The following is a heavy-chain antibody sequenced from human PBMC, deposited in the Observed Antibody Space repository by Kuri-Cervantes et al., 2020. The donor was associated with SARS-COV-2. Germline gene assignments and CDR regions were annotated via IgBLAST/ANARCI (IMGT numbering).Heavy chain of an antibody. J-gene: IGHJ4*02. D-gene: IGHD6-13*01. CDR1: GFAFRGNA. CDR3: VGHGSSSI. V-gene: IGHV3-23*01. CDR2: ISGIGGYT. Sequence: GESLRLSCAASGFAFRGNAMSWVRQAPGKGLEWVSDISGIGGYTYYADFVKGRFTTSRDDSKNTLYVHMNNLRVGDTAVYYCVGHGSSSIWGQGTLVTVSS.